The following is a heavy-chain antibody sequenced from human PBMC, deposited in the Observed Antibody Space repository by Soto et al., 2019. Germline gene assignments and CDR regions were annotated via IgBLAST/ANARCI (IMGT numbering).Heavy chain of an antibody. J-gene: IGHJ6*03. CDR3: ARVTTIKAYYYMDV. D-gene: IGHD3-22*01. Sequence: ASVKVSCKASGYTFTSYDINWVRQATGQGLEGMGWMNPNSGNTGYAQKFQGRVTMTRNTSISTAYMELSSLRSEDTAVYYCARVTTIKAYYYMDVWGKGTTVTVSS. CDR2: MNPNSGNT. CDR1: GYTFTSYD. V-gene: IGHV1-8*01.